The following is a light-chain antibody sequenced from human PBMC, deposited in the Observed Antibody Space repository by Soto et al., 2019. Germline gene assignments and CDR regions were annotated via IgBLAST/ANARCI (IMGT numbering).Light chain of an antibody. J-gene: IGKJ1*01. CDR2: GAS. CDR1: QSVSSN. Sequence: EIVLTQSPATLSLSPGERATLSCRASQSVSSNVAWYQQIPGQTPRLLIYGASTRATGVPARFSGSGSGTEFTLTISSLQSEDFAVYYCQQYINLWTFGQGTKVDI. CDR3: QQYINLWT. V-gene: IGKV3-15*01.